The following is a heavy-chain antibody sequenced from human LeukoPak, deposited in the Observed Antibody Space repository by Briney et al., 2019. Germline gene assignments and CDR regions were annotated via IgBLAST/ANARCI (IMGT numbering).Heavy chain of an antibody. D-gene: IGHD3-22*01. CDR1: GFTFSGSA. Sequence: PGGSLRLSCAASGFTFSGSAMHWVRQASGKGLEWVGRIRSKVNSYATAYAASVKGRFTISRDDSKNTAYLQMSSLRAEDTALYYCAKDIEDDYYDSSGYDYWGQGTLVTVSS. J-gene: IGHJ4*02. CDR3: AKDIEDDYYDSSGYDY. V-gene: IGHV3-73*01. CDR2: IRSKVNSYAT.